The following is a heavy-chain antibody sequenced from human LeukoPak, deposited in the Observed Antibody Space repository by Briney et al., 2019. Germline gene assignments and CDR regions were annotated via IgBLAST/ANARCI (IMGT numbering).Heavy chain of an antibody. CDR3: AGNIASAIYYFDY. Sequence: TXSLTXXXXXGXXXXYYWSGIRQPPGKGVEWSGYIYYSGRTNYNPSLKSRVTISVETSKNQFSLKLSSVTAADTAVYYCAGNIASAIYYFDYWGQGTLVTVSS. CDR1: XGXXXXYY. V-gene: IGHV4-59*08. D-gene: IGHD6-13*01. J-gene: IGHJ4*02. CDR2: IYYSGRT.